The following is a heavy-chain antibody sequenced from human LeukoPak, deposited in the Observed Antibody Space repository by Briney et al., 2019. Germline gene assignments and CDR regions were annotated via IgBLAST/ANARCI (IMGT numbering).Heavy chain of an antibody. CDR1: GGSISSYY. V-gene: IGHV4-59*08. J-gene: IGHJ4*01. D-gene: IGHD1-26*01. CDR3: AKSGGYGLIDY. CDR2: IYYSGST. Sequence: SETLSLTCTVSGGSISSYYWSWIRQPPGKGLEWIGYIYYSGSTNYNPSFKSRVTISLDTSRNQVSLKLNSVTATDTAVYYCAKSGGYGLIDYWGQGTLVSVSS.